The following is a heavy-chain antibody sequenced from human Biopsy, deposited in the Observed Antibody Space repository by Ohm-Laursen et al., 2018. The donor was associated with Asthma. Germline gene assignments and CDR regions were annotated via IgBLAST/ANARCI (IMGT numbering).Heavy chain of an antibody. CDR3: ASDFPKDYVRYNFQF. Sequence: ASVKVSCKTSGYSLTDLFMHWVRQAPGQGLEWMGGHDHEEGGTVNARRFQGRVTMTEDTSTDTAYMELSSLSSDDTAVYYCASDFPKDYVRYNFQFWGQGTLVTVSS. D-gene: IGHD4-17*01. V-gene: IGHV1-24*01. J-gene: IGHJ4*02. CDR1: GYSLTDLF. CDR2: HDHEEGGT.